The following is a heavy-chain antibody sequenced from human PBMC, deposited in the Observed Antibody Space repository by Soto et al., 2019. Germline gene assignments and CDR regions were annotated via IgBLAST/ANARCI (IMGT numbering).Heavy chain of an antibody. CDR3: ARNIVVVVAGGWFDP. J-gene: IGHJ5*02. CDR2: IIPIFGTA. Sequence: QVQLVQSGAEVKKPGSSVKVSCKASGGTFSSYAISWVRQAPGQGLEWMGGIIPIFGTANYAQKFEGRVRITADESTRTAYMELSSLSSEDTAVYYGARNIVVVVAGGWFDPWGQGTLVTVSS. CDR1: GGTFSSYA. V-gene: IGHV1-69*01. D-gene: IGHD2-15*01.